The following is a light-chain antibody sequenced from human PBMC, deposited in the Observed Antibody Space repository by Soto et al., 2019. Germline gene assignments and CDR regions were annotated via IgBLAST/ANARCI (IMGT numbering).Light chain of an antibody. CDR1: QDINNR. Sequence: DIQMTQSPSSVSASVGDRVTITCRASQDINNRLAWFQQRPGRAPKYLIQAASILQSGFPSRFSGSGSGTDFTLTINSLQPEGLATYYCLQVKSFPRTFGQGTKVELK. V-gene: IGKV1-12*01. CDR2: AAS. CDR3: LQVKSFPRT. J-gene: IGKJ1*01.